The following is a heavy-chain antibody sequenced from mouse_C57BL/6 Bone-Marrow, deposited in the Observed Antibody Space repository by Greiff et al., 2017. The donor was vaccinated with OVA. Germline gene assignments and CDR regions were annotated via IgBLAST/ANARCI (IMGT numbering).Heavy chain of an antibody. Sequence: VHLVESGAELVRPGASVKLSCKASGYTFTSYGISWVKQRTGQGLEWIGEIDPRNGNTYYNEKFKGKATLTADKSSSTAYMELRSLTSEDSAVYFCARERVMVTGYWGQGTLVTVSA. D-gene: IGHD2-2*01. CDR2: IDPRNGNT. J-gene: IGHJ3*01. CDR1: GYTFTSYG. V-gene: IGHV1-81*01. CDR3: ARERVMVTGY.